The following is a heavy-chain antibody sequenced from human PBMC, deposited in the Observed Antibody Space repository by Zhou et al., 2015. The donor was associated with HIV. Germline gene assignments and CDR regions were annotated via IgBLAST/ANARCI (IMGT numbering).Heavy chain of an antibody. D-gene: IGHD3-16*01. CDR2: ISYDGSNK. J-gene: IGHJ2*01. V-gene: IGHV3-30*03. Sequence: QVQLVESGGGVVQPGRSLRLSCAASGFTFSNYGMHWVRQAPGKGLEWVAVISYDGSNKYYADSVKGRFTISRDNSKNTLYLQMNSLRAEDTAVYYCVRDKTPTFRGWYFDLWGRGTLVTVSS. CDR1: GFTFSNYG. CDR3: VRDKTPTFRGWYFDL.